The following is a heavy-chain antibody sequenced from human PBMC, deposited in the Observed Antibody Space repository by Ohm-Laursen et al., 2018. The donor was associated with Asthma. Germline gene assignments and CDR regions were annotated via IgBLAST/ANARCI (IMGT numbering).Heavy chain of an antibody. CDR2: ISTASTFI. Sequence: SLRLSCAASGYTFSRYSIHWVRQVPGKGLEWVASISTASTFIYYADSVRGRLTTSRDNAKNSLYLEMNSLRVEDTAVYYCVTDAWWSYVHWGLGTLVTVSS. J-gene: IGHJ4*02. CDR3: VTDAWWSYVH. D-gene: IGHD1-26*01. CDR1: GYTFSRYS. V-gene: IGHV3-21*01.